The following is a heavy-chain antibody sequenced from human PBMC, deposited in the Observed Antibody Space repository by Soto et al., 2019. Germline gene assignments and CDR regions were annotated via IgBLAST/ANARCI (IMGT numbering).Heavy chain of an antibody. CDR2: INHSGST. CDR3: ARLGGYYQALDS. D-gene: IGHD3-22*01. Sequence: PSETLSLTCAVSGGSISSSNWWSWVRQPPGKGLEWIGEINHSGSTNYNPSLKSRVTISVDTSKNQFSLKLDSVTAADTAVYYCARLGGYYQALDSWGQGTLVTVS. J-gene: IGHJ4*02. CDR1: GGSISSSNW. V-gene: IGHV4-4*02.